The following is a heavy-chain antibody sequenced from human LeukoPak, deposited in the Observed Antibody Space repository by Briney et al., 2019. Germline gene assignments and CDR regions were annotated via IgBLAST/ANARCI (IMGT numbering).Heavy chain of an antibody. CDR1: GYTFTSYD. V-gene: IGHV1-8*01. Sequence: ASVSVSCKASGYTFTSYDINWVRQATGQGLEWMGWMNPNSGNTGYAQKFQGRVTITRNTSISIAYMELSSLRSEDTAVYYCARGRGSGTHNYYMDVWGKGTTVTVSS. J-gene: IGHJ6*03. CDR2: MNPNSGNT. CDR3: ARGRGSGTHNYYMDV. D-gene: IGHD2-15*01.